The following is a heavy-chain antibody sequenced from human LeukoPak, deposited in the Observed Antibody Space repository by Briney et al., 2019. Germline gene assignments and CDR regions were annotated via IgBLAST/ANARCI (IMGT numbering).Heavy chain of an antibody. J-gene: IGHJ6*03. CDR1: GGSFSGYY. D-gene: IGHD2-2*02. V-gene: IGHV4-34*01. CDR2: INHSGST. Sequence: SETLSLTCAVYGGSFSGYYWSWIRQPPGKGLEWIGEINHSGSTNYNPSHKRRVTISDDTPKNQSTLKLRSVTAADTAVYYCARADCGYCSSTSCYKCFRYYYYMDVWGKGTTVTVSS. CDR3: ARADCGYCSSTSCYKCFRYYYYMDV.